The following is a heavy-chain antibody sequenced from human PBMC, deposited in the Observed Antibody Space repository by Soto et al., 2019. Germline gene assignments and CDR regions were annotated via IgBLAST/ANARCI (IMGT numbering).Heavy chain of an antibody. J-gene: IGHJ4*02. CDR3: ARDSHVGSGWQLTADY. Sequence: SLTVSCEPSGGAFSSDAISSVRQAPGPGLEWMGGIIPIFGTANYAQKFQGRVTITADESTSTAYMELSSLRAEDTAVYYCARDSHVGSGWQLTADYWGQGTLVTVSS. CDR1: GGAFSSDA. V-gene: IGHV1-69*13. D-gene: IGHD6-19*01. CDR2: IIPIFGTA.